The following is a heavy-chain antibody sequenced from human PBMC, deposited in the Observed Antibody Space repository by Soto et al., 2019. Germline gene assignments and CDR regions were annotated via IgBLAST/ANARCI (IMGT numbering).Heavy chain of an antibody. J-gene: IGHJ4*02. Sequence: GGSLRLSCAASGFTFSAYDMHWFRQAPGKGLEWVAVLWRDGSKVYYADSVKGRFTISRDNSKNTLYLEMNSLRVEDTAVYYCARDGTGWTGGDHWGQGTLVTVSS. CDR3: ARDGTGWTGGDH. D-gene: IGHD6-19*01. V-gene: IGHV3-33*01. CDR1: GFTFSAYD. CDR2: LWRDGSKV.